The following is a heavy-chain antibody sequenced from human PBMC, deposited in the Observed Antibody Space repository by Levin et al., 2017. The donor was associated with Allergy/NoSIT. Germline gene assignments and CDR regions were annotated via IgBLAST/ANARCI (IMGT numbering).Heavy chain of an antibody. CDR1: GYTFINHY. V-gene: IGHV1-46*01. CDR3: ARDLLQHCAGGACYYFDY. J-gene: IGHJ4*02. D-gene: IGHD2-21*02. CDR2: INSSGGST. Sequence: VASVKVSCKASGYTFINHYMHWLRQVPGQGPEWMGIINSSGGSTNYAQKFQGRVTMTRDPSTSTVYMELSSLTSEDTAVYYCARDLLQHCAGGACYYFDYWGQGTLVTVSS.